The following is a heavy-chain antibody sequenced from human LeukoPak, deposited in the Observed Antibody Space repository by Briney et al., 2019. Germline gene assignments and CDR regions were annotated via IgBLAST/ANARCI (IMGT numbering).Heavy chain of an antibody. Sequence: SETLSLTCAVSGGSISSGGYSWSWIRRPPGKGLEWIGEINHSGSTNYNPSLKSRVTISVDTSKNQFSLKLSSVTAADTAVYYCARYIVGAIDWFDPWGQGTLVTVSS. CDR3: ARYIVGAIDWFDP. V-gene: IGHV4-34*01. CDR1: GGSISSGGYS. D-gene: IGHD1-26*01. CDR2: INHSGST. J-gene: IGHJ5*02.